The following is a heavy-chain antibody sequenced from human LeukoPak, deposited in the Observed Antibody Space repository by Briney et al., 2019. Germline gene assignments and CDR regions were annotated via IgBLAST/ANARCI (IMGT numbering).Heavy chain of an antibody. D-gene: IGHD5-12*01. CDR1: GFTVSSNY. Sequence: GGSLRLSCAASGFTVSSNYMSWVRQAPGKGLEWVSVIYSGGSTYYADSVKGRFTISRDNSKNTLYLQMNSLRAEDTAVYYCARTDSGYDLYYYYYMDVWGKGTTVTVSS. CDR2: IYSGGST. J-gene: IGHJ6*03. V-gene: IGHV3-53*01. CDR3: ARTDSGYDLYYYYYMDV.